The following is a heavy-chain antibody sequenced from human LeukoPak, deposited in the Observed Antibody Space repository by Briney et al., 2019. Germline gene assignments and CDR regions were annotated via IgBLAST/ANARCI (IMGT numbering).Heavy chain of an antibody. CDR3: AGRYDSSGYPLL. CDR1: EFSVGSNY. CDR2: IYSGGST. Sequence: PGGSLRLSCAASEFSVGSNYMTWVRQAPGKGLEWVSLIYSGGSTYYADSVKGRFTISRDNSKNTLYLQMNSLRAEDTAVYYCAGRYDSSGYPLLWGQGTLVTVSS. J-gene: IGHJ4*02. V-gene: IGHV3-66*01. D-gene: IGHD3-22*01.